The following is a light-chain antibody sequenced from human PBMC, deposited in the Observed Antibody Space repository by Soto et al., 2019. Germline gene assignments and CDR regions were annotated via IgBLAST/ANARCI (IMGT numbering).Light chain of an antibody. CDR2: EVS. CDR1: SSDVGGYNY. CDR3: SSYTSSSTRV. Sequence: QSVLTQPASVSGSPGQSITIPCTGTSSDVGGYNYVSWYQQHPGKAPKLMIYEVSNRPSGVSNRFSGSKSGNTASLTISGLQAEDEADYYCSSYTSSSTRVFGGGTKLTVL. J-gene: IGLJ3*02. V-gene: IGLV2-14*01.